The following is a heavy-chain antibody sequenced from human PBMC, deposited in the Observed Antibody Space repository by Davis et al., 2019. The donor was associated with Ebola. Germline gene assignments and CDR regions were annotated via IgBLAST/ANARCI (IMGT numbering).Heavy chain of an antibody. D-gene: IGHD3-10*01. Sequence: GGSLRLSCAASNFTFSTYGMHWVRQAPGKGLEWVASISDTSHYMYHADSVRGRFTISRDNAEKSLYLQMNSLRAEDTAVYYCATYASGTGSEYWGQGTLVTVSS. V-gene: IGHV3-21*01. J-gene: IGHJ4*02. CDR1: NFTFSTYG. CDR2: ISDTSHYM. CDR3: ATYASGTGSEY.